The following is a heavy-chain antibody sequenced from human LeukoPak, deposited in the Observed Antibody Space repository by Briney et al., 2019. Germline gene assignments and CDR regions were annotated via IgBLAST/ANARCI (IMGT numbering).Heavy chain of an antibody. V-gene: IGHV1-46*01. J-gene: IGHJ4*02. CDR1: GYTFTSNY. CDR2: IYPRDGST. Sequence: ASVKVSCKASGYTFTSNYIHWVRQAPGQGLEWMGMIYPRDGSTSYAQKFQGRVTVTRDTSTSTVHMELSGLRSEDTAVYYCARDQEGFDYWAREPWSPSPQ. CDR3: ARDQEGFDY.